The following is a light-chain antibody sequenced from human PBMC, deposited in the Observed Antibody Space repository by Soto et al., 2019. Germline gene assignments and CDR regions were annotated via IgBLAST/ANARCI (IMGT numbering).Light chain of an antibody. CDR2: GAS. J-gene: IGKJ5*01. V-gene: IGKV3-15*01. Sequence: EIVLRQSPAFLSVSPGEAATLSFCTSENGRTKVGWYQQKPGQAPRLLIYGASTRATGIPDRFSGSGSGTQFTLTISRLQSEDSAVYFCQQNNRWPHITFGQGTRLEIK. CDR3: QQNNRWPHIT. CDR1: ENGRTK.